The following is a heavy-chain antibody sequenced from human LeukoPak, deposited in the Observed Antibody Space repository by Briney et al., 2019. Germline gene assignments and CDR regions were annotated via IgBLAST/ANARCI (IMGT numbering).Heavy chain of an antibody. J-gene: IGHJ4*02. CDR2: ISANTGKT. V-gene: IGHV1-18*01. Sequence: ASVKVSCKASGYTFSTYGFCWVRQAPGHGLEWMGWISANTGKTDYAQKFRGRVAMTTDTSTSTAYMELSSLRPDDTAVYFCAKVAGDRMDYWGQGTLVTVSS. CDR3: AKVAGDRMDY. CDR1: GYTFSTYG. D-gene: IGHD6-13*01.